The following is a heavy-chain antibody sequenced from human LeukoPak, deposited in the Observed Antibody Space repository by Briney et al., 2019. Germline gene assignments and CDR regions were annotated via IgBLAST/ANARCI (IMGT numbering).Heavy chain of an antibody. J-gene: IGHJ4*02. V-gene: IGHV3-53*05. Sequence: GGSLRLSCAASGFTVSSNYMSWVRQAPGKGLEWVSVIYSGGSTYYADSVKGRFTISRDNSNDVVYLQMNSLRAEDTALYYCAKDWEAYCGGDCYSAFDYWGQVALVTVSS. CDR3: AKDWEAYCGGDCYSAFDY. D-gene: IGHD2-21*01. CDR2: IYSGGST. CDR1: GFTVSSNY.